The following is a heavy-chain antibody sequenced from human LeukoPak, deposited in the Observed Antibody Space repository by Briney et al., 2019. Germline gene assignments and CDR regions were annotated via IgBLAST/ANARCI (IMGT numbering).Heavy chain of an antibody. V-gene: IGHV4-30-2*01. CDR1: GGSISSGGYY. CDR3: ARDSKQWLVRFYFDY. CDR2: IYHSGST. J-gene: IGHJ4*02. Sequence: SETLSLTCTVSGGSISSGGYYWSWIRQPPGKGLEWIGYIYHSGSTYYNPSLKSRVTISVDRSKNQFSLKLSSVTAADTAVYYCARDSKQWLVRFYFDYWGQGTPVTVSS. D-gene: IGHD6-19*01.